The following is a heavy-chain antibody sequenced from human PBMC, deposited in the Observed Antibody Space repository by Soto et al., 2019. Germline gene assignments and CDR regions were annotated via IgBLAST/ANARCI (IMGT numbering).Heavy chain of an antibody. CDR2: IYYSGST. CDR1: GGSISSSSYY. J-gene: IGHJ4*02. D-gene: IGHD5-12*01. V-gene: IGHV4-39*01. CDR3: ARRMVDIVADDY. Sequence: HSETLSLTCTASGGSISSSSYYWGWIRQPPGKGLEWIGSIYYSGSTYYNPSLKSRVTISVDTSKNQFSLKLSSVTAADTAVYYCARRMVDIVADDYWGQGTLVTVSS.